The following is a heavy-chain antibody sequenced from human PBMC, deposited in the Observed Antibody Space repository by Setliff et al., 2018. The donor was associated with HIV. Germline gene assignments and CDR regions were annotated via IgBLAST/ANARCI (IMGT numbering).Heavy chain of an antibody. D-gene: IGHD6-25*01. Sequence: SETLSLTCTVAGGSISSHFWSWVRQHPGKGLEWIGFFYSSGSTNYNPSLKSRVTISVDTSKNQLSLTPTSVTAADTAVYYCARTWPQRSYYFYMDVWGKGTTVTVSS. J-gene: IGHJ6*03. CDR2: FYSSGST. CDR1: GGSISSHF. V-gene: IGHV4-59*11. CDR3: ARTWPQRSYYFYMDV.